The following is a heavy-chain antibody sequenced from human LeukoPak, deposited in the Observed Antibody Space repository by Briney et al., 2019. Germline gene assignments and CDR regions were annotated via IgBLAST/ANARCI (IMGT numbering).Heavy chain of an antibody. V-gene: IGHV1-69*05. D-gene: IGHD4-11*01. CDR1: GGTFSSYA. CDR2: IIPIFGTA. CDR3: ARAAPDYSNYGGSFFFDY. Sequence: SVKVSCKASGGTFSSYAISWVRQAPGQGLEWMGGIIPIFGTANYAQKFQGRVTITTDESTSTAYMELSSLRSEDTAVYYCARAAPDYSNYGGSFFFDYWGQGTLVTVSS. J-gene: IGHJ4*02.